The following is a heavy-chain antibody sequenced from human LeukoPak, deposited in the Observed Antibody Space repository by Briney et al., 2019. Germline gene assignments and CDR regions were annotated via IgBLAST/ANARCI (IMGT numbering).Heavy chain of an antibody. Sequence: GGSLRQSCVGSGFIFTDFWMRWVRQAPGKGLEWVGRIKSKSDGGTIDYAAPVKGRVTMSRDDSRKTLSLEMNNLKTEDTGVYYCTSDLEYWGQGTLVTVSS. CDR1: GFIFTDFW. J-gene: IGHJ4*02. V-gene: IGHV3-15*01. CDR2: IKSKSDGGTI. CDR3: TSDLEY.